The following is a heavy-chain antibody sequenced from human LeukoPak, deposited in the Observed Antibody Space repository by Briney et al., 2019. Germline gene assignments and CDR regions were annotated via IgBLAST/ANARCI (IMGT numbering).Heavy chain of an antibody. J-gene: IGHJ4*02. Sequence: ASETLSLTCAVYGGSFSGYYWSWIRQPPGKGLEWIGEINHSGSTNYNPSLKSRVTISVDTSKNQFSLKLSSVTAADTAVYYCARASRTGDQADYWGQGTLVTVSS. CDR2: INHSGST. CDR3: ARASRTGDQADY. D-gene: IGHD7-27*01. V-gene: IGHV4-34*01. CDR1: GGSFSGYY.